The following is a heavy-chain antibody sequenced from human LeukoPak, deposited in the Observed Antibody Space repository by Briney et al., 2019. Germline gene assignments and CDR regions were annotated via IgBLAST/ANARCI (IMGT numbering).Heavy chain of an antibody. CDR2: ISAYNGNT. D-gene: IGHD3-9*01. CDR3: ARAGAMERYFDWLLSNAEDH. Sequence: ASVKVSCKASGYTFTSYGISWVRQAPGQGLEWMGWISAYNGNTNYAQKLHGRVPMTKDTSTSTAYMELRSLRSDDTAVYYCARAGAMERYFDWLLSNAEDHWGQGTLVTVSS. J-gene: IGHJ4*02. CDR1: GYTFTSYG. V-gene: IGHV1-18*01.